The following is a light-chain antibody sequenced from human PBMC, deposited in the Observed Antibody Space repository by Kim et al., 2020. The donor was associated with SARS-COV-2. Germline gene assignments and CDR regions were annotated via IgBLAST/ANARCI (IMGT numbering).Light chain of an antibody. CDR3: QTWGTYIGGV. V-gene: IGLV4-69*01. Sequence: QLVLTQSPSASASLGASVKLTCTLRSGHSSYAIAWHQQQPDKGPRYLMKLNSDGSHSKGDGIPDRFSGSGSGAERHLTISSLQSEDEADYYCQTWGTYIGGVFGGGTQLTVL. CDR2: LNSDGSH. CDR1: SGHSSYA. J-gene: IGLJ2*01.